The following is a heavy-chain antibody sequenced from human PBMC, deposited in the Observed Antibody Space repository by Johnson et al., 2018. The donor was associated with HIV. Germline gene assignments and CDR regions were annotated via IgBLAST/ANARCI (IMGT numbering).Heavy chain of an antibody. V-gene: IGHV3-20*04. Sequence: VQLVESGGGVVRPGGSLRLSCAASGFTFDDYGMSWVRQAPGKGLEWVSGFNWNGDTTGYDDAVKGRFTVSRDNSKNTLYLQMNSLRAEDTAVYYCASPLEAAAGPMDAFDIWGQGTMVTVSS. CDR1: GFTFDDYG. CDR3: ASPLEAAAGPMDAFDI. CDR2: FNWNGDTT. J-gene: IGHJ3*02. D-gene: IGHD6-13*01.